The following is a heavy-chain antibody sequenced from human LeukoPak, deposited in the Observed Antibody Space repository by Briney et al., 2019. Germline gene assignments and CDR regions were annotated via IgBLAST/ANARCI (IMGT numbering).Heavy chain of an antibody. CDR3: SRESGAFCPFGY. J-gene: IGHJ4*02. CDR2: ISLSGQT. CDR1: GVSISGTNW. D-gene: IGHD1-26*01. V-gene: IGHV4/OR15-8*02. Sequence: SETLSLTCGVSGVSISGTNWWSWVRQPPGQGLEWIGGISLSGQTNYNPALNVRVPMSLDKSHNQLSLKLTSLTAPGTAPHYCSRESGAFCPFGYWGQGTLVIVSS.